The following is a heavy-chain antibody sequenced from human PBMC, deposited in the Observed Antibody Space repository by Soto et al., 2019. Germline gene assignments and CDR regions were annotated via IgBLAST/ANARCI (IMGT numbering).Heavy chain of an antibody. CDR1: GDSISTTNW. Sequence: QVQLQESGPGLVKPSGTLSLTCVVSGDSISTTNWWSWVRQSPKKGLEWIGEIHHSGSTNYNPSLKSRVTMSIDKSKNQFSLKLNSVTAADTAVYYCAREVYYAASGVFDSWGQGTLVTVSS. D-gene: IGHD3-10*01. J-gene: IGHJ4*02. CDR3: AREVYYAASGVFDS. V-gene: IGHV4-4*02. CDR2: IHHSGST.